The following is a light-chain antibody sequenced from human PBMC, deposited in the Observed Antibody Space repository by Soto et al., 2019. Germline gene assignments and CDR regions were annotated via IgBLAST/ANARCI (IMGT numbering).Light chain of an antibody. J-gene: IGKJ1*01. CDR2: GAS. Sequence: IVLAQSPFTLCLSPGERATLSFIASQSVTNPFLAWYQQKPGQAPRLLIYGASRRATGIPDRFTGSGSGTDFTLTISRLEPEDFAVYYCQQYVSSPWAFGQGTKVDIK. CDR3: QQYVSSPWA. CDR1: QSVTNPF. V-gene: IGKV3-20*01.